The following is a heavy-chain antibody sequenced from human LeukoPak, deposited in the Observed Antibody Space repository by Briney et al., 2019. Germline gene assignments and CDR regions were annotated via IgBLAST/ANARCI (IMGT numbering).Heavy chain of an antibody. V-gene: IGHV3-30*02. D-gene: IGHD3-22*01. CDR1: GFTFSSYG. CDR2: IRYDGSNK. Sequence: GGSLRLSCTASGFTFSSYGMHWVRQAPGKGLEWVAFIRYDGSNKYYADSVKGRFTISRDNSKNTLYLQMNSLRAEDTAVYYCAKDLAHYYDSSGYEFDYWGQGTLVTVSS. CDR3: AKDLAHYYDSSGYEFDY. J-gene: IGHJ4*02.